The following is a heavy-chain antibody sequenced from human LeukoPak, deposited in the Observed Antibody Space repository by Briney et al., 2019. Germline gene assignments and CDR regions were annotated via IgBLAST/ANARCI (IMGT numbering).Heavy chain of an antibody. J-gene: IGHJ3*02. Sequence: SSETLSLTCTVSGGSISSSSYYWGWIRQPPGKGLEWIGSIYYSGSTYYNPSLKSRVTISVDTSKNQFSLKLSSVTAADTAVYYCARGAIVVVPAAIPHDAFDIWGQGTMVTVSS. CDR2: IYYSGST. CDR1: GGSISSSSYY. D-gene: IGHD2-2*02. CDR3: ARGAIVVVPAAIPHDAFDI. V-gene: IGHV4-39*07.